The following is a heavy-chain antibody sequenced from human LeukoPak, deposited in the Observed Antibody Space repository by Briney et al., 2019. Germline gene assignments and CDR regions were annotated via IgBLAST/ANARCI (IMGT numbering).Heavy chain of an antibody. CDR3: ARAGIAVAGNLGADFDY. CDR1: GGSISSYY. J-gene: IGHJ4*02. CDR2: IYTSGST. Sequence: TSETLSLTCTVSGGSISSYYWSWIRQPAGKGLEWIGRIYTSGSTNCNPSLKSRVTMSVDTSKNQFSLKLSSVTAADTAVYYCARAGIAVAGNLGADFDYWGQGTLVTVSS. V-gene: IGHV4-4*07. D-gene: IGHD6-19*01.